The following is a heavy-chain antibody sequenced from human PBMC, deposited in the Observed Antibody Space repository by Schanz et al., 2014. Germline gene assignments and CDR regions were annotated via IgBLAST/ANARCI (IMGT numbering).Heavy chain of an antibody. D-gene: IGHD5-12*01. J-gene: IGHJ4*02. Sequence: QVQLVQSGREVKKPGASVKVYCKASGYTFTNNDICWVRQAPGQGLEWMGWINTNTANPTYAQGFAGRFVYTLDASVTTAYLEISSLKAEDTAVYYCARGYSGYSHFDYWGRGSLVTVSS. CDR1: GYTFTNND. V-gene: IGHV7-4-1*02. CDR3: ARGYSGYSHFDY. CDR2: INTNTANP.